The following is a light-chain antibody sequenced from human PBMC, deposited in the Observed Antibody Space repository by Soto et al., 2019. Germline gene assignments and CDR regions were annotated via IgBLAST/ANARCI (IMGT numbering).Light chain of an antibody. Sequence: EIVLTQSPGTLSLSPGERATLSCRASQSVSSNYLAWYQQKPGQAPKVLIYRASIRATGIPDRFSGSGSGTDFTLTISRLEPEDFAVYYCLQYANSPFTFGPGTKVDIK. CDR1: QSVSSNY. CDR3: LQYANSPFT. V-gene: IGKV3-20*01. J-gene: IGKJ3*01. CDR2: RAS.